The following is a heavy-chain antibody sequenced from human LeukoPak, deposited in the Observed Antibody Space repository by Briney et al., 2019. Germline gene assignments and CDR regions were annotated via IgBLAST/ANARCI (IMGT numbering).Heavy chain of an antibody. V-gene: IGHV3-7*01. CDR1: GFTFSSYW. J-gene: IGHJ6*02. Sequence: PGGSLRLSCAASGFTFSSYWMSWVRQAPGKGLEWVANIKQDGSEKYYVDSVKGRFTISRDNAKNSLYLQMNSLRAEDTAVYYCARDQYYDFWSGYSKDYYYYGMDVWGQGTTVTVSS. CDR2: IKQDGSEK. CDR3: ARDQYYDFWSGYSKDYYYYGMDV. D-gene: IGHD3-3*01.